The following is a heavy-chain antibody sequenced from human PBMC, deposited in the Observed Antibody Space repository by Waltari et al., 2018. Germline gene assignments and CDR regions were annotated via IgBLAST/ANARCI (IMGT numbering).Heavy chain of an antibody. CDR1: GGSFSGYY. J-gene: IGHJ3*02. V-gene: IGHV4-34*01. Sequence: QVQLQQWGAGLLKPSETLSLTCAVYGGSFSGYYWSWIRQPPGKGLEWIGEINHSGSTNANPALKSRVTISVDTSKNQFSLKLSSVTAADTAVYYCARGSGKYCTNGVCPKEGAFDIWGQGTMVTVSS. CDR2: INHSGST. CDR3: ARGSGKYCTNGVCPKEGAFDI. D-gene: IGHD2-8*01.